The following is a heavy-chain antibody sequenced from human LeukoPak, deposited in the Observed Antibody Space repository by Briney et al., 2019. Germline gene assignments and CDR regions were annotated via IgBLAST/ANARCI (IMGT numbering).Heavy chain of an antibody. CDR2: ISWDGGST. CDR3: AKDLGPTSPPGGMDV. V-gene: IGHV3-43D*03. J-gene: IGHJ6*02. Sequence: QPGGSLRLSCAASGFTFDDYAMHWVRQAPGKGLEWVSLISWDGGSTYYADSVKGRFTISRDNSKNSLYLQMNSLRAEDTALYYCAKDLGPTSPPGGMDVWGQGTTVTVSS. CDR1: GFTFDDYA.